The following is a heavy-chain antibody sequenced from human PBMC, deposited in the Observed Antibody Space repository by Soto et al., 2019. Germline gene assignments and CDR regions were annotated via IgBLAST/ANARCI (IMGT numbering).Heavy chain of an antibody. CDR1: GFTFATYY. J-gene: IGHJ2*01. CDR3: ARDHCREGRCAYWDFDL. Sequence: GASVKVSCKASGFTFATYYIHWVRQSPGQGLEWMGIINPSGDSTNVAQKFQGRVTMTRDTSTSTVYMELSSLRSEDTAIYFCARDHCREGRCAYWDFDLWGRGTLVTVSS. CDR2: INPSGDST. V-gene: IGHV1-46*01. D-gene: IGHD2-15*01.